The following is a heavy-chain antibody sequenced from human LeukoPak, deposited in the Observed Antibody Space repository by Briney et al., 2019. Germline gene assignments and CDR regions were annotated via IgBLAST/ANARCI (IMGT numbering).Heavy chain of an antibody. CDR2: FYHRGST. J-gene: IGHJ4*02. D-gene: IGHD5-12*01. Sequence: SETLSLTCSVSNYSITSGFYWGWIRQPPGKGLEWIGNFYHRGSTYYNTSFKSRVTISVDTSRNQFSLKLSSVTAADTATYYCARPSNSAYERFDYWGQGILVAVSS. V-gene: IGHV4-38-2*02. CDR1: NYSITSGFY. CDR3: ARPSNSAYERFDY.